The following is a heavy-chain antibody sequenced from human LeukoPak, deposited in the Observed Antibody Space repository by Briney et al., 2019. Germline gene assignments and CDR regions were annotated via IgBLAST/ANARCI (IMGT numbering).Heavy chain of an antibody. CDR3: AKGTLGSCSGARCYPSDY. Sequence: GGSLRLSCAASRFTFSSYAMSWVRQAPGKGLEWVSAISGSGGNTYFADSVKGRFTISRDDSKNTLYLQMNILRAEDTAIYYCAKGTLGSCSGARCYPSDYWGQGTLVNVSS. V-gene: IGHV3-23*01. CDR2: ISGSGGNT. CDR1: RFTFSSYA. D-gene: IGHD2-15*01. J-gene: IGHJ4*02.